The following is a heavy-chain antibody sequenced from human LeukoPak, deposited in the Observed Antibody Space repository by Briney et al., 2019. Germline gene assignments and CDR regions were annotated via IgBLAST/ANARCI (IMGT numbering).Heavy chain of an antibody. CDR3: ARNGIAVAGYDY. CDR2: INPNSGDT. J-gene: IGHJ4*02. V-gene: IGHV1-2*02. Sequence: ASVKVSCKASGYSFTGDYMHWVRQAPGQGLEWRAWINPNSGDTNYALKFQGRVTMTRDTSISTAYMELARLTSDDTAVYYCARNGIAVAGYDYWGQGTLVTVSS. CDR1: GYSFTGDY. D-gene: IGHD6-19*01.